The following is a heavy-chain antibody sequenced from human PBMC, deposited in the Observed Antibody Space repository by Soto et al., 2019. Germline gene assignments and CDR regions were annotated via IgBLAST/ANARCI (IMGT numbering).Heavy chain of an antibody. V-gene: IGHV4-4*02. CDR3: ARAAAGGYSAYEVFDY. Sequence: QVQLQESGPGLVKPSGTLSLTCAVSGGSISSSNWWSWVRQPPGKGLEWIGEIYHSGSTNYNPSLQSRVTTPVXTXKXXFSLKLSSVSAADTAVYYCARAAAGGYSAYEVFDYWGQGTLVTVSS. D-gene: IGHD5-12*01. CDR2: IYHSGST. J-gene: IGHJ4*02. CDR1: GGSISSSNW.